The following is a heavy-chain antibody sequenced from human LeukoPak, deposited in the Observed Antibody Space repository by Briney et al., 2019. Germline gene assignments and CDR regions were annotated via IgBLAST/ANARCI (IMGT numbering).Heavy chain of an antibody. CDR3: ARAVPYYDILTGYYKYYFDY. D-gene: IGHD3-9*01. V-gene: IGHV3-13*01. J-gene: IGHJ4*02. Sequence: PGGSLRLSCAASGFTFSSYDMHWVRQATGKGLEWVSAIGTAGDTYYPSSVKGRFTISRENAKNSLYLQMNSLRAGDTAVYYCARAVPYYDILTGYYKYYFDYWGQGTLVTVSS. CDR1: GFTFSSYD. CDR2: IGTAGDT.